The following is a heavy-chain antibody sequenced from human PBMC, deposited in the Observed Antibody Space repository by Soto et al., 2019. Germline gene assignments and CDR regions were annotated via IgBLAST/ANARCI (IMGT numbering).Heavy chain of an antibody. CDR2: IYYSGST. Sequence: SETLSLTCTVSGGSISSSSYYWGWIRQPPGKGLEWIGSIYYSGSTYYNPSLKSRVTISVDTSKNQFSLKLSSVTAAETAVYYCARRQYYYDSSGYPFDYWGQGTLVTVSS. CDR1: GGSISSSSYY. CDR3: ARRQYYYDSSGYPFDY. J-gene: IGHJ4*02. V-gene: IGHV4-39*01. D-gene: IGHD3-22*01.